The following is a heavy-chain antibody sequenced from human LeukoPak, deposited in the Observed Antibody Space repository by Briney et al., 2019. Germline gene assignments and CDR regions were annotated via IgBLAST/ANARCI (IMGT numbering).Heavy chain of an antibody. Sequence: ASVKVSCKASGYTFTSYGISWVRQAPGQGLEWMGWISAYNGNTNYAQRLQGRVTMTTDTSTSTAYMELRSLRSDDTAVYYCARGPSRYCSGGSCPFQHWGQGTLVTVSS. V-gene: IGHV1-18*01. CDR1: GYTFTSYG. CDR3: ARGPSRYCSGGSCPFQH. CDR2: ISAYNGNT. J-gene: IGHJ1*01. D-gene: IGHD2-15*01.